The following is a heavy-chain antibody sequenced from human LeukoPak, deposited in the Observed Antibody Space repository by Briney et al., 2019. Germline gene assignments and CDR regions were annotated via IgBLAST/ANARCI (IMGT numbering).Heavy chain of an antibody. D-gene: IGHD3-10*01. CDR1: GFSVSSYG. Sequence: GGSLRLSCAVSGFSVSSYGMSWVRQAPGKGLEWISPINLNGDTKYYADSVKGRFTISRDHSEKTLYLHMNSLRTEDTAVYYCARAPLGMVRGVTMDVWGKGTTVTVSS. CDR3: ARAPLGMVRGVTMDV. CDR2: INLNGDTK. J-gene: IGHJ6*03. V-gene: IGHV3-23*01.